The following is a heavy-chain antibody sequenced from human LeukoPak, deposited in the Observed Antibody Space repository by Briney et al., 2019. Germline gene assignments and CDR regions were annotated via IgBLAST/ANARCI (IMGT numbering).Heavy chain of an antibody. CDR2: IKPDGSEK. D-gene: IGHD1-26*01. CDR1: GFTFRSYW. Sequence: GGSLRLSCVASGFTFRSYWMNWVRQAPGKGLEWVAIIKPDGSEKFYADSVRGRFTISRDNAKNSLYLQMNSLRAEDTALYYCAKDISVGATPYYFDYWGQGTLVTVSS. V-gene: IGHV3-7*03. J-gene: IGHJ4*02. CDR3: AKDISVGATPYYFDY.